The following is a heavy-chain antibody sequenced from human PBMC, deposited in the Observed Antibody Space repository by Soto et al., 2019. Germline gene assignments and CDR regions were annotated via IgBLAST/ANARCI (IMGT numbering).Heavy chain of an antibody. CDR1: GYTFIHYG. Sequence: QIQLEQSGSEVKKPGASVKVSCKASGYTFIHYGVNWVRQAPGQGLERMGSITIYNGNANYEKKFQDRQAWATDTPTNAADMELRNLGSVDTAVHYCGRGDRDIVTGQTDSADYWGRGSLVTVSS. CDR2: ITIYNGNA. J-gene: IGHJ4*02. D-gene: IGHD3-9*01. CDR3: GRGDRDIVTGQTDSADY. V-gene: IGHV1-18*01.